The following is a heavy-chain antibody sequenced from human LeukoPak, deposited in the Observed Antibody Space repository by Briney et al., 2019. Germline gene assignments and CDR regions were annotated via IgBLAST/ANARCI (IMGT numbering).Heavy chain of an antibody. D-gene: IGHD3-22*01. CDR2: INPSGGST. V-gene: IGHV1-46*01. CDR3: AREYYYDSSGYYYDYYYYGMDV. J-gene: IGHJ6*02. CDR1: GYTFTSYY. Sequence: ASVKVSCKASGYTFTSYYMHWVRQAPGQGLEWMGIINPSGGSTSYAQKFQGRVTMTRDTSTSTVYMELSSLRSEDTAVYYCAREYYYDSSGYYYDYYYYGMDVWGQGTTVTVSS.